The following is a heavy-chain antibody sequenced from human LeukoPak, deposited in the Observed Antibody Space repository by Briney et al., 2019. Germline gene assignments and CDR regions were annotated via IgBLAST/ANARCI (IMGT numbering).Heavy chain of an antibody. Sequence: GASVKVSCKVSGYTLTELSMHWVRQAPGKGLEWMGWISAYNGNTNYAQKLQGRVTMTTDTSTSTAYVELRSLRPDDTAVYYCARGGASSGYVDYRGQGTLVTVSS. CDR2: ISAYNGNT. V-gene: IGHV1-18*01. D-gene: IGHD6-19*01. J-gene: IGHJ4*02. CDR3: ARGGASSGYVDY. CDR1: GYTLTELS.